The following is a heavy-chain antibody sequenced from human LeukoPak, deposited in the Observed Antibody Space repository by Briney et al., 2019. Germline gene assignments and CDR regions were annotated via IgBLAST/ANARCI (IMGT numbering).Heavy chain of an antibody. Sequence: GGSLRLSCAASGFTFSSYGMHWVRQAPGKGLEWVAFIRYDGTIKYYADSVKGRFTISRDNSKNTLYLQMNSLRAEDTAVYYCARGGGYYAFDIWGQGTMVTVSS. V-gene: IGHV3-30*02. CDR3: ARGGGYYAFDI. J-gene: IGHJ3*02. D-gene: IGHD3-22*01. CDR2: IRYDGTIK. CDR1: GFTFSSYG.